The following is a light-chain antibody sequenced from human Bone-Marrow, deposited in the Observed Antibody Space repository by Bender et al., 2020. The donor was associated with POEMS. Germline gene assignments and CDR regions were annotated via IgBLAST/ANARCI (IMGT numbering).Light chain of an antibody. CDR2: GYN. Sequence: QSVLTQPPSVSGAPGQRVTISCTGSSSNTGSGYDINWYQHLPGTAPKLLIYGYNNRPSGVSNRFSGSKSGNTASLTISGLQAEDEGDYYCSSHRDGETLVFGGGTKLTVL. CDR1: SSNTGSGYD. CDR3: SSHRDGETLV. J-gene: IGLJ2*01. V-gene: IGLV1-40*01.